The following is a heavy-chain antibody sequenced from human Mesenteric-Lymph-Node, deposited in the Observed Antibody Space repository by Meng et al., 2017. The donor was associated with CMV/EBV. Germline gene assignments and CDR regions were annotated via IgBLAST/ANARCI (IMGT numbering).Heavy chain of an antibody. J-gene: IGHJ4*02. CDR2: IYSGGST. D-gene: IGHD1-20*01. CDR1: GFTVSSNY. Sequence: GGSLRLSCAASGFTVSSNYMSWVRQAPGKGLEWVSVIYSGGSTYYADSVKGRFTISRDNSKNTLYLQMNSLSAEDTAVYYCAKDLNWKVFDYWGQGTLVTVSS. CDR3: AKDLNWKVFDY. V-gene: IGHV3-53*05.